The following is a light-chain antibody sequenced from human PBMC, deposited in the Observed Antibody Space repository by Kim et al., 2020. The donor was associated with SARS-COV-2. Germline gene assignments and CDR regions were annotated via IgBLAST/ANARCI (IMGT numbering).Light chain of an antibody. CDR2: DVS. CDR3: YSYAGSYEV. CDR1: SSDVGGYNY. J-gene: IGLJ2*01. V-gene: IGLV2-11*01. Sequence: PGQSVTISWPGTSSDVGGYNYVSWYQQHLGKAPKLMIYDVSKRPTGVPERFAGSKSGNTASLTISGLQAEDEADYYCYSYAGSYEVFGGGTQLTVL.